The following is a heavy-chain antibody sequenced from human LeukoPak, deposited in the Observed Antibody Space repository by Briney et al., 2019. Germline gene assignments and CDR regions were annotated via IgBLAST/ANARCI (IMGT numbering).Heavy chain of an antibody. V-gene: IGHV1-69*13. CDR1: GVTFSSYA. D-gene: IGHD6-19*01. CDR2: IIPIFGTT. CDR3: ATSHYSSYWDNGPHYYYYMDV. Sequence: GASVKVSCKASGVTFSSYAINWVPQAPGQGLEWMGGIIPIFGTTNYAQKFQGRVTITADESTSTAYMELSSLRSEDTAVYFCATSHYSSYWDNGPHYYYYMDVWGKGTTVTVSS. J-gene: IGHJ6*03.